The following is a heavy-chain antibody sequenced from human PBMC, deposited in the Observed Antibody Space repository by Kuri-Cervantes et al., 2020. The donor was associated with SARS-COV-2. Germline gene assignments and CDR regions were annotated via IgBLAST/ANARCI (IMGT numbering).Heavy chain of an antibody. CDR1: GGSISSYY. V-gene: IGHV4-39*01. J-gene: IGHJ4*02. CDR3: ARGPAHDFWSGYRFDY. D-gene: IGHD3-3*01. CDR2: IYYSGST. Sequence: SETLSLTCTVSGGSISSYYWGWIRQPPGKGLEWIGSIYYSGSTYYNPSLKSRVTISVDTSKNQFSLKLSSVTAADTAVYYCARGPAHDFWSGYRFDYWGQGTLVTVSS.